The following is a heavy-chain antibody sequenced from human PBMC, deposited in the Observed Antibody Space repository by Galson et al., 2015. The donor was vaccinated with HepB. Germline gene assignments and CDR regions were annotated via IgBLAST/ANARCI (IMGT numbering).Heavy chain of an antibody. CDR3: ARHRPVRLLCSSTSCYYLDP. Sequence: SVKVSCKASGYTFTSYDINWMRQATGQGLEWMGWMNPNSGETDYAQRFQGRVTMTRNTSISTAYMELSSLKSEDTAVYYCARHRPVRLLCSSTSCYYLDPWGQGTLVTVSS. D-gene: IGHD2-2*01. J-gene: IGHJ5*02. CDR2: MNPNSGET. CDR1: GYTFTSYD. V-gene: IGHV1-8*01.